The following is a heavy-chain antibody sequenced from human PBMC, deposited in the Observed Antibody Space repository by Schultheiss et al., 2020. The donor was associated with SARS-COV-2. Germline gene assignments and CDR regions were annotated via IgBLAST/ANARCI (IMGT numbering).Heavy chain of an antibody. CDR1: GFTFSSYA. V-gene: IGHV3-9*01. CDR3: ARGGGNIFDY. D-gene: IGHD4-23*01. CDR2: ISWNSGSI. J-gene: IGHJ4*02. Sequence: SLKISCAASGFTFSSYAMHWVRQAPGKGLEWVSGISWNSGSIGYADSVKGRFTISRDNAKNSLYLQMNSLRAEDTAVYYCARGGGNIFDYWGQGTLVTVSS.